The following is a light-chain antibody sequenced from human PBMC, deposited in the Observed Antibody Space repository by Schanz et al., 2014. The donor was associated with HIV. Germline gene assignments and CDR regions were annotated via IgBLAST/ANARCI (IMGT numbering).Light chain of an antibody. Sequence: EIVLTQSPGTLSLSPGERATLSCRASQSVSSNSLAWYQQKPGQAPRLLIYGASSRATGVPDRFSGSGSGTDFTLTITRLEPEDFAVYYCQQSATLPQTFGQGTKVEI. CDR3: QQSATLPQT. CDR1: QSVSSNS. CDR2: GAS. J-gene: IGKJ1*01. V-gene: IGKV3-20*01.